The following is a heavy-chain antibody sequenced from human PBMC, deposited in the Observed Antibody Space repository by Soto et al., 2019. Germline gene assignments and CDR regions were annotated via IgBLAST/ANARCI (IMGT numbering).Heavy chain of an antibody. CDR2: ISGSGGST. CDR3: AKDLGYCSGGSCYPPEAFDY. D-gene: IGHD2-15*01. Sequence: GGSLRLSCAASGFTFSSYAMSWVRQAPGKGLEWVSAISGSGGSTYYADSVKGRFTISRDNSKNTLYLQMNSLRAEDTAVYYCAKDLGYCSGGSCYPPEAFDYWGQGTLVTVSS. V-gene: IGHV3-23*01. J-gene: IGHJ4*02. CDR1: GFTFSSYA.